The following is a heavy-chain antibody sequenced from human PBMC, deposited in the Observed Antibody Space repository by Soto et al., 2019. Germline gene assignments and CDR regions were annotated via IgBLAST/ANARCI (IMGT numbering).Heavy chain of an antibody. Sequence: PSETLSLTCAVYGGSFSGYYWSWIRQPPGKGLEWIGEINHSGSTNYNPSLKSRVTISVDTSKNQFSLKLSSVTAADTAVYYCARGAANIPYCSGGSCPVIPFDYWGQGTLVTVSS. V-gene: IGHV4-34*01. CDR3: ARGAANIPYCSGGSCPVIPFDY. D-gene: IGHD2-15*01. CDR1: GGSFSGYY. CDR2: INHSGST. J-gene: IGHJ4*02.